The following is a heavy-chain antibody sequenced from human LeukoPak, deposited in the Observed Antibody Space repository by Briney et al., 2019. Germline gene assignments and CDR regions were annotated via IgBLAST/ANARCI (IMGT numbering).Heavy chain of an antibody. CDR1: GFTFSSYW. CDR3: ATGAGCGY. Sequence: GGSLRLSCAASGFTFSSYWMTWVRQAPGKGLEWVANIKQDGSGRNYVDSVKGRSTISRDNAKNSLYLQMNTLRDEDTAVYYCATGAGCGYWGQGTLVTVSS. D-gene: IGHD6-19*01. CDR2: IKQDGSGR. V-gene: IGHV3-7*03. J-gene: IGHJ4*02.